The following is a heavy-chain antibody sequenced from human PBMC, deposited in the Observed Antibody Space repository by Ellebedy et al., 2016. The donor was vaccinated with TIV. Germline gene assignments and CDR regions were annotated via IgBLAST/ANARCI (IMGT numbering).Heavy chain of an antibody. CDR2: FTGSGGCT. V-gene: IGHV3-23*01. D-gene: IGHD3-3*02. Sequence: PGGSLRLSCAASGFTFSTYAMSWVRQAPGKGLEWLSGFTGSGGCTYYADSAKGRFTISRDNSRNTLYLQMNSLRAEDKAVYYCAKSHFSVDIDYWGQGTLVTVSS. CDR3: AKSHFSVDIDY. CDR1: GFTFSTYA. J-gene: IGHJ4*02.